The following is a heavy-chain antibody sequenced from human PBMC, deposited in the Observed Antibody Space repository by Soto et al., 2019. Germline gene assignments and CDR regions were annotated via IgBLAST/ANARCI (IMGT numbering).Heavy chain of an antibody. J-gene: IGHJ4*02. CDR2: ISYDASNK. CDR3: ERDRSGSWSVDY. CDR1: GFTFSSYG. D-gene: IGHD6-13*01. V-gene: IGHV3-30*03. Sequence: GGSLRLSCAASGFTFSSYGMHWVRQAPGKGLEWVTFISYDASNKNYADSVKGRFTISRDNSKNTVYLQMNSLRAEDTALYYCERDRSGSWSVDYWGQGTLVTVSS.